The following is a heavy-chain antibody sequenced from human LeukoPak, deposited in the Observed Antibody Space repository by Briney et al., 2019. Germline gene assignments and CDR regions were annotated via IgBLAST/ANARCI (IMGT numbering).Heavy chain of an antibody. CDR3: ARGRIRFDY. J-gene: IGHJ4*02. CDR2: IESDGSST. CDR1: GFTFRTYW. Sequence: GGSLRLSCAASGFTFRTYWMNWVRQAPGKGQVWVSRIESDGSSTSYADSVKGRFTISRDNAANTLYLQLNSLRAEDTAVYYCARGRIRFDYWGQGTLVTVSS. D-gene: IGHD2-21*01. V-gene: IGHV3-74*01.